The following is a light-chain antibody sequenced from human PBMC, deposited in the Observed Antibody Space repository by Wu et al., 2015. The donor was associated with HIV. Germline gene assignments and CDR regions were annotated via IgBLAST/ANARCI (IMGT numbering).Light chain of an antibody. V-gene: IGKV3-20*01. CDR2: GAS. J-gene: IGKJ4*02. Sequence: EIVLTQSPATLSLSPGERATLSCRASQTVRSNYLAWYQQKPGQAPRLLMYGASSRATGIPDRFSGSGSGTDFTLTIRRLEPEDFAVYYCQQYADSPTFGPGTKVEI. CDR1: QTVRSNY. CDR3: QQYADSPT.